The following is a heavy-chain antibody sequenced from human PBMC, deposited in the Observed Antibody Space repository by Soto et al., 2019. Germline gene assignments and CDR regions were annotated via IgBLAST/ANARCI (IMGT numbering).Heavy chain of an antibody. CDR2: IWYDGSNT. CDR3: VRDLLGSGGHFDY. D-gene: IGHD7-27*01. Sequence: GGSLRLSCAASGFIFSSFGMHWVRQAPGKGLEWVAHIWYDGSNTYYADSVKGRFTISRDNSRDTLYLQMNSLRAEDTAVYHCVRDLLGSGGHFDYWGQGTPVTVSS. J-gene: IGHJ4*02. V-gene: IGHV3-33*01. CDR1: GFIFSSFG.